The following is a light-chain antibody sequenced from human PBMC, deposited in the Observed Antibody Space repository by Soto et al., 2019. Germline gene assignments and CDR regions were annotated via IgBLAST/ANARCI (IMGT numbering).Light chain of an antibody. J-gene: IGLJ1*01. V-gene: IGLV2-14*01. CDR1: SSDFGGYNY. CDR2: EVS. CDR3: SSFTSAYTFV. Sequence: QSALTQPASVSGSAGQSIAISCTGTSSDFGGYNYVSWYQQHPGKAPKLLLSEVSKRPSGVSDRFSGSKSGNTASLTISGLQTQDEADYYCSSFTSAYTFVFGTGTKVTVL.